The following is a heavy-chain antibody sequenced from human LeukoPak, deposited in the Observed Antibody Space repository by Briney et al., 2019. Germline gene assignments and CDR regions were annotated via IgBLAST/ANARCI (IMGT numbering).Heavy chain of an antibody. CDR3: GRKSAARKTSEFDY. CDR1: GYTFTSYG. Sequence: ASVKVSCKASGYTFTSYGISWVRQAPGQGLEWMGWIHPNSGGTNYAQKFQGRVTMTGDTSISTAYMELSRLTSDDTAVYYCGRKSAARKTSEFDYWGQGTLVTVSS. J-gene: IGHJ4*02. V-gene: IGHV1-2*02. D-gene: IGHD6-6*01. CDR2: IHPNSGGT.